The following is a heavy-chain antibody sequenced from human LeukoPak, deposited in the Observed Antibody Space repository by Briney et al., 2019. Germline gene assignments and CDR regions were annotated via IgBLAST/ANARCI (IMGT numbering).Heavy chain of an antibody. Sequence: PSETLSLTCTVSGGSISSGSYYWGWIRQPAGKGLEWIGRIYTSGSTNYNPSLKSRVTISVATSKNQFSLKLSSVTAADTAVYYCARTKRGSPDGFDYWGQGTLVTVSS. CDR2: IYTSGST. D-gene: IGHD1-26*01. CDR3: ARTKRGSPDGFDY. CDR1: GGSISSGSYY. J-gene: IGHJ4*02. V-gene: IGHV4-61*02.